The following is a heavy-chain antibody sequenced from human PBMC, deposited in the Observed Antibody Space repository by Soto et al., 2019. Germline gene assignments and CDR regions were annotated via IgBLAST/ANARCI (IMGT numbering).Heavy chain of an antibody. Sequence: SETLSLTCTVSGGSIRVQSYYWTWIRQTPGKGLEWVGSSYYSGTSYFNPALKGRVTISVDTSTNQFSLRLTSVTAADTAVYFCARIVVGVTADYWGQGTLVTVSS. V-gene: IGHV4-39*01. CDR1: GGSIRVQSYY. J-gene: IGHJ4*02. D-gene: IGHD1-26*01. CDR3: ARIVVGVTADY. CDR2: SYYSGTS.